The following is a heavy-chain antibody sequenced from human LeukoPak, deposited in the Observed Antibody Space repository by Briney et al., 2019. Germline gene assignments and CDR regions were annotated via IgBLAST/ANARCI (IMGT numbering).Heavy chain of an antibody. J-gene: IGHJ3*02. CDR3: ARQGAPYCSSTSCYSAFDI. D-gene: IGHD2-2*02. CDR1: GGSISSSSYY. CDR2: IYYSGST. Sequence: PSETLSLTCTVSGGSISSSSYYWGWIRQPPGKGLEWIGSIYYSGSTYYNPSLKSRVTISVDTSKNQFSLKLSSVTAADTAVYYCARQGAPYCSSTSCYSAFDIWGQGTMVTVSS. V-gene: IGHV4-39*01.